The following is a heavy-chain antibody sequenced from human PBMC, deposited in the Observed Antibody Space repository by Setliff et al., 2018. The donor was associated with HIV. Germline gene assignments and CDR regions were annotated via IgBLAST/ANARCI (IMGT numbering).Heavy chain of an antibody. V-gene: IGHV3-48*01. D-gene: IGHD3-22*01. CDR1: GFTFSSYR. Sequence: PGGSLRLSCAASGFTFSSYRMNWFRQAPGKGLEWVSSITSSSTSIHYADSVKGRFTISSDNAKNLLYLQMNSLRAEDTAVYYCARKGYYSDSSGYYPLPFDSWGQGTLVTVSS. CDR3: ARKGYYSDSSGYYPLPFDS. J-gene: IGHJ4*02. CDR2: ITSSSTSI.